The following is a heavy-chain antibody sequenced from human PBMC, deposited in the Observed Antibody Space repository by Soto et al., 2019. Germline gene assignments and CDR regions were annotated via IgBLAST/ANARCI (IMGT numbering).Heavy chain of an antibody. CDR3: ASDTKGEPGAFDI. CDR2: ISAYNGNT. Sequence: QVHLVQSGAEGKKPGASVKVSCKASGYTFTSYGISWVRQAPGQGLERMGWISAYNGNTNYAQKLQGRVTMTTDTSTSTASVELRSLRSDDTAGYYCASDTKGEPGAFDIWGQGTMVTVSS. CDR1: GYTFTSYG. V-gene: IGHV1-18*04. J-gene: IGHJ3*02. D-gene: IGHD3-16*01.